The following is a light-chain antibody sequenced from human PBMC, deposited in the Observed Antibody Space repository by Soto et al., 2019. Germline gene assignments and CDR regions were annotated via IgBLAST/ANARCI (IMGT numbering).Light chain of an antibody. Sequence: QSALTQPPSAYGSPGQSVTISCTGTSSDVGGYNYVSWYQQHQGKAPKLMIYEVSKRPSGVPDRFSGSKSGNTASLTVSGLQAEDEADYYCSSYAGSNNIIFGGGTKLTVL. CDR3: SSYAGSNNII. CDR1: SSDVGGYNY. V-gene: IGLV2-8*01. CDR2: EVS. J-gene: IGLJ2*01.